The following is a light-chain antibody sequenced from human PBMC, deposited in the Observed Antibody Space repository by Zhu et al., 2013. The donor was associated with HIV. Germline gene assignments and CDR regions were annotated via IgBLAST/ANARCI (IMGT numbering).Light chain of an antibody. V-gene: IGKV3-15*01. J-gene: IGKJ4*01. CDR1: QSVGNN. CDR3: QQYVDWPSLT. CDR2: GAS. Sequence: TQSPATLSVFPGESATLSCRASQSVGNNLAWYQQKPGQSPSLLIDGASSRAIGVPDRFAGSGSGTEFTLTISSLQPEDFAVYYCQQYVDWPSLTFGGGTKV.